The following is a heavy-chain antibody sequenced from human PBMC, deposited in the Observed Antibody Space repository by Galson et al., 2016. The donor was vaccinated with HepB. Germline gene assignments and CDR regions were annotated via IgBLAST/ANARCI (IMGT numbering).Heavy chain of an antibody. D-gene: IGHD7-27*01. CDR3: ARDFTGEKDS. Sequence: SLRLSCAASGFILSNNWMHWVRQAPGKGLVWVARVNEDGSHINHADSVKGRFTISRDIAKNTLCLQMNSLRVEDTAVYYCARDFTGEKDSWGQGTLVTVSS. J-gene: IGHJ4*02. CDR1: GFILSNNW. CDR2: VNEDGSHI. V-gene: IGHV3-74*01.